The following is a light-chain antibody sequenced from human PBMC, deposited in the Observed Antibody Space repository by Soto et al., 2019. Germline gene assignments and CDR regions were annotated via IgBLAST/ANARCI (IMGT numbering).Light chain of an antibody. J-gene: IGKJ2*01. CDR3: QKYNNWPPMYT. CDR2: GAS. CDR1: RSVSGN. Sequence: EIVMTQSPATLSVSPGERATLSCGASRSVSGNFAWYQQKPGQPPRLLIYGASTRATGIPARFSGSGSGTEFTLTISSLQSEDVAVYYCQKYNNWPPMYTCCQGTKREIK. V-gene: IGKV3-15*01.